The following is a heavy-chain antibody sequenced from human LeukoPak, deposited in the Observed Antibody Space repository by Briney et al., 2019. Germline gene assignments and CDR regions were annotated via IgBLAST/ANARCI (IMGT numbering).Heavy chain of an antibody. CDR3: ARDKVSGPTLLDY. Sequence: YPGGSLRLSCAASGFTFSSYWMSWVRQVPGKGLEWVANIRQDGSEFYYVDSVKGRFTISRDNAKNSLYLQMNSLRADDTAVYYCARDKVSGPTLLDYWGQGALVTVSS. CDR1: GFTFSSYW. V-gene: IGHV3-7*01. D-gene: IGHD5/OR15-5a*01. J-gene: IGHJ4*02. CDR2: IRQDGSEF.